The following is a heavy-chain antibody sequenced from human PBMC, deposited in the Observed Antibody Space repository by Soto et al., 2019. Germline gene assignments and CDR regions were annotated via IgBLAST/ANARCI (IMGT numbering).Heavy chain of an antibody. J-gene: IGHJ4*02. CDR3: ERVGGYDDWGGDY. CDR1: GGTFSSYT. D-gene: IGHD5-12*01. Sequence: QVQLVQSGAEVKKPGSSVKVSCKASGGTFSSYTISWVRQAPGQGLEWMGRIIPILGIANYAQKFQGRVTITADKSTSTAYMELSSLRSEDTAVYYCERVGGYDDWGGDYWGQGTLVTVSS. V-gene: IGHV1-69*02. CDR2: IIPILGIA.